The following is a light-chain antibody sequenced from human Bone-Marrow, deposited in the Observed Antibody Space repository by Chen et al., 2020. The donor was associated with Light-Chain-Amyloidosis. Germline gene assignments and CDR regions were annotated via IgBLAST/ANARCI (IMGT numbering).Light chain of an antibody. CDR1: SSDVGNYNL. CDR3: GSYAGSNTVV. J-gene: IGLJ2*01. V-gene: IGLV2-23*02. Sequence: QSALTQPASVSGSPGQWFTISCTGSSSDVGNYNLVSWYQQHPGKAPKLMIFEVNKRPSGVSNRFSGSKSGNTASLTIYGLLAEDEADYHCGSYAGSNTVVFGGGTKLTVL. CDR2: EVN.